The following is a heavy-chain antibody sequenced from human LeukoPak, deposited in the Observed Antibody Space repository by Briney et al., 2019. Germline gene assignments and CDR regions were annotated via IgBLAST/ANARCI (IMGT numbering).Heavy chain of an antibody. J-gene: IGHJ4*02. V-gene: IGHV3-23*01. CDR2: ISGSGGST. CDR1: GFTFSDYY. Sequence: GGSLRLSCAASGFTFSDYYMSWIRQAPGKGLEWVSAISGSGGSTYYADSVKGRFTISRDNSKNTLYLQMNSLRAEDTAVYYCAKEPSSGSYYGYFDYWGQGTLVTVSS. D-gene: IGHD1-26*01. CDR3: AKEPSSGSYYGYFDY.